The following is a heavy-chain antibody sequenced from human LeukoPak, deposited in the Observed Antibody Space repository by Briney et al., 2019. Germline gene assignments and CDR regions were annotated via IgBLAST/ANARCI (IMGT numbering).Heavy chain of an antibody. CDR1: GFTFSSYG. J-gene: IGHJ4*02. V-gene: IGHV3-30*18. Sequence: GRSLRLSCAASGFTFSSYGMHWVRQAPGKGLEWVAVISYDGSNKYYADSVKGRFTISRDNSKNTLYLQMNSLRAEDTAVYYCAKDWDSSSWYLFDYWGQGTLVTVSS. CDR3: AKDWDSSSWYLFDY. D-gene: IGHD6-13*01. CDR2: ISYDGSNK.